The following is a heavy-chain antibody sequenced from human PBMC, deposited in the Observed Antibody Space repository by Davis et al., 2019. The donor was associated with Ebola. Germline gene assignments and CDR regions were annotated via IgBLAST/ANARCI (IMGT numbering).Heavy chain of an antibody. D-gene: IGHD1-26*01. V-gene: IGHV3-74*01. Sequence: HTGGSLRPSCAASGFTFSSHWMHWVRQVPGKGLVWVSRINGDGSRTSYADPVKGRFTISRDNAKNTLYLQMNSLRAEDTAVYYCARDSIEGATTFDYWGQGTLVTVSS. J-gene: IGHJ4*02. CDR2: INGDGSRT. CDR3: ARDSIEGATTFDY. CDR1: GFTFSSHW.